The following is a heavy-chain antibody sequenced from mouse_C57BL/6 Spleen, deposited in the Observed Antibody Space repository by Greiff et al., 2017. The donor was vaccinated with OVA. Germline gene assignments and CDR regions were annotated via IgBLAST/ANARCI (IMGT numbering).Heavy chain of an antibody. Sequence: EVKLVESGGGLVKPGGSLKLSCAASGFTFSSYAMSWVRQTPEKRLEWVATISDGGSYTYYPDNVKGRFTISRDNAKNNLYLQMSHLKSEDTAMYYCARDRSLYSNYAMDYWGQGTSVTVSS. CDR3: ARDRSLYSNYAMDY. CDR1: GFTFSSYA. CDR2: ISDGGSYT. D-gene: IGHD2-5*01. V-gene: IGHV5-4*01. J-gene: IGHJ4*01.